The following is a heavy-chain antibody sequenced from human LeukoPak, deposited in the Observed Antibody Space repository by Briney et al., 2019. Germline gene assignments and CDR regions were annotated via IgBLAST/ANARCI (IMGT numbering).Heavy chain of an antibody. J-gene: IGHJ4*02. V-gene: IGHV1-24*01. CDR3: ATGQTGTGEFYFDY. D-gene: IGHD3-9*01. Sequence: ASVKVSCKVSGYTLTELSMHCVRQAPGKGLEWMGGFDPEDGETIYAQKFQGRVTMTEDTSTDTAYMELSNLRSEDTAVYYCATGQTGTGEFYFDYWGQGTLVTVSS. CDR2: FDPEDGET. CDR1: GYTLTELS.